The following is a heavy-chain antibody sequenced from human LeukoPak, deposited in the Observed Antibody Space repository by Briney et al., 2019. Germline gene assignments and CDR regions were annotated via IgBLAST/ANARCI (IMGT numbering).Heavy chain of an antibody. CDR3: ATTPYYYYYGMDV. V-gene: IGHV3-30*03. Sequence: GRSLRLSCAASGFTFSSYGMHWVRQAPGKGLEWVAVISYDGSNKYYADSAKGRFTISRDNSKNTLYLQMNSLRAEDTAVYYCATTPYYYYYGMDVWGQGTTVTVSS. CDR1: GFTFSSYG. J-gene: IGHJ6*02. CDR2: ISYDGSNK. D-gene: IGHD4-11*01.